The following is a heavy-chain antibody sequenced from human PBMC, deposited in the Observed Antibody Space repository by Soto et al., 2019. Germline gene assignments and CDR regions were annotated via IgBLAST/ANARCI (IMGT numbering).Heavy chain of an antibody. Sequence: EVQLVESGGGLVQPGGSLRLSCAASGFTFSTYWMHWIRQVPGKGLEWVSRINSDASHTYYADSVQGRFTISRDTAKTTLHSEMNSLRAEDTAVYYCVRDGHCLTTSCYGNWFDPWGQGTLVTVSS. CDR3: VRDGHCLTTSCYGNWFDP. J-gene: IGHJ5*02. V-gene: IGHV3-74*01. D-gene: IGHD2-2*01. CDR2: INSDASHT. CDR1: GFTFSTYW.